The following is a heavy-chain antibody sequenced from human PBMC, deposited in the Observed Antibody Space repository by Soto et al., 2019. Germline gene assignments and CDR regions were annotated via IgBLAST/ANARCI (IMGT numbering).Heavy chain of an antibody. D-gene: IGHD3-10*01. CDR2: IKSKTDGGTT. Sequence: GGSLRLSCAASGFTFSNAWMSWVRQAPGKGLEWVGRIKSKTDGGTTDYAAPVKGRFTISRDDSKNTLYLQMNSLKTEDTAVYYCTTDVERFGESYFDYWGQGTLVTVSS. V-gene: IGHV3-15*01. J-gene: IGHJ4*02. CDR3: TTDVERFGESYFDY. CDR1: GFTFSNAW.